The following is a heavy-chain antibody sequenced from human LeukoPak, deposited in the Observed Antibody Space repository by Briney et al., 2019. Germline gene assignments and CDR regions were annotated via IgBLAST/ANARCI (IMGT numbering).Heavy chain of an antibody. V-gene: IGHV3-74*01. D-gene: IGHD3-9*01. CDR3: ARGQTYYDDSTGYHYYAFDI. J-gene: IGHJ3*02. CDR2: INSDGSST. CDR1: GFTFGNYW. Sequence: GGSLRLSCAASGFTFGNYWMHWVRQAPGKGLVWVSRINSDGSSTNYADSVKGRFTISRDNAKKTLYLQMNSLTAEDTAVYYCARGQTYYDDSTGYHYYAFDIWGQGTMVTVSS.